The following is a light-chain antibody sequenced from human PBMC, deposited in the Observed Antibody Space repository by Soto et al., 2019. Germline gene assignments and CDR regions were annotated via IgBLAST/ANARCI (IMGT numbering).Light chain of an antibody. Sequence: QSALTQPASVSGSPGQSITISCTGTSSDVGGYNHVSWYQQYPGKAPKLMIYEVSNRPSGVSNRFSGSKSGNTASLTISGLQAEDEADYYCSSYTSSSTYVFGTGTKVTVL. CDR3: SSYTSSSTYV. V-gene: IGLV2-14*01. CDR2: EVS. CDR1: SSDVGGYNH. J-gene: IGLJ1*01.